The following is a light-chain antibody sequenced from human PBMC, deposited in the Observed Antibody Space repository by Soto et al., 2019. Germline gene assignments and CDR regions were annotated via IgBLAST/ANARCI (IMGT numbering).Light chain of an antibody. Sequence: EIVLTQSPGTLSLSPGEGASLSCRASQSVSSYLAWYQQKPGQSPRLLIYDASTRAPGIPARFSGSGTGTDFTLTISSLEPEDSAVYHCQQRSNWPSITFGQGTRLEIK. CDR1: QSVSSY. V-gene: IGKV3-11*01. J-gene: IGKJ5*01. CDR3: QQRSNWPSIT. CDR2: DAS.